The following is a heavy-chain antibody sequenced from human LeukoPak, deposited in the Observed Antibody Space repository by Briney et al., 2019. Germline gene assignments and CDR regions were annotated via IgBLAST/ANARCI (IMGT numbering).Heavy chain of an antibody. CDR3: ASGRQQLVF. CDR2: ISSSSSYI. J-gene: IGHJ1*01. D-gene: IGHD6-13*01. CDR1: GFTFSSYS. Sequence: GGSLRLSCAVSGFTFSSYSMNWVRQAPGKGLEWVSSISSSSSYIYYADSVKGRFTISRDNAKNSLYLQMNSLRAEDTAVYYCASGRQQLVFGGQGTLVTVSS. V-gene: IGHV3-21*01.